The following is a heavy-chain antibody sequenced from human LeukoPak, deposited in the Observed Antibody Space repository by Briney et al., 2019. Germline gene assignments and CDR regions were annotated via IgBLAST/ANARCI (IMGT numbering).Heavy chain of an antibody. Sequence: SVKVSCKASGYTFTGYYMHWVRQAPGQGLEWMGGIIPIFGTANYAQKFQGRVTITADKSTSTAYMELSSLRSEDTAVYYCARCRDGYNSGAFDIWGQGTMVTVSS. V-gene: IGHV1-69*06. CDR1: GYTFTGYY. J-gene: IGHJ3*02. D-gene: IGHD5-24*01. CDR3: ARCRDGYNSGAFDI. CDR2: IIPIFGTA.